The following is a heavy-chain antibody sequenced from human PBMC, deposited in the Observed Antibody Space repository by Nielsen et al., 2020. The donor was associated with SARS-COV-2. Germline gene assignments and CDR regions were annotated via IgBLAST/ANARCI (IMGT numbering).Heavy chain of an antibody. Sequence: VRQMPGKGLEWIGYIYYSGSTNYNPSLKSRVTISVDTSKNQFSLTLSSVTAADTAVYFCARGKRSYSGTFLSYYYYYYMDVWGKGTTVTVSS. CDR2: IYYSGST. J-gene: IGHJ6*03. V-gene: IGHV4-59*12. D-gene: IGHD1-14*01. CDR3: ARGKRSYSGTFLSYYYYYYMDV.